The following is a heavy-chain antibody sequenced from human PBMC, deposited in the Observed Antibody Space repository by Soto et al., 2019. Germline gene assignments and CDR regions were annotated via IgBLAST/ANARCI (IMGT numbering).Heavy chain of an antibody. V-gene: IGHV6-1*01. CDR2: TYYRSKWYH. CDR3: AREEGRDSRSWYRGYYYGMDV. J-gene: IGHJ6*02. CDR1: GDSVCSYSAA. Sequence: PSQTLSLTCAISGDSVCSYSAAWNWIRQSASRGLEWLGRTYYRSKWYHDYAVSVKSRITINPDTSKNQFSLQLNSVTPEDTAVYYCAREEGRDSRSWYRGYYYGMDVWGQGTTVTVSS. D-gene: IGHD6-13*01.